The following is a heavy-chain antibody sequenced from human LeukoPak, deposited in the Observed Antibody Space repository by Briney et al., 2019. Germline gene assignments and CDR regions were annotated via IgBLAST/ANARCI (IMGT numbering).Heavy chain of an antibody. V-gene: IGHV1-18*01. CDR1: VHTLTSNG. CDR2: INTYNGDT. Sequence: ASVKVSCKASVHTLTSNGISWVRQAPGQGLEWMGWINTYNGDTNYAQNFQGRVTVTTDTSTSTAYTELRSLRSDDTAVYYCGRDYRASGIIFVFDYWGQGTLVTVSS. J-gene: IGHJ4*02. D-gene: IGHD3-10*01. CDR3: GRDYRASGIIFVFDY.